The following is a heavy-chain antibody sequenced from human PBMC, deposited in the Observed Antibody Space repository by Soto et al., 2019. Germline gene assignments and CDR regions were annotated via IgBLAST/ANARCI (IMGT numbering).Heavy chain of an antibody. CDR1: GFTFSSYA. D-gene: IGHD6-19*01. V-gene: IGHV3-30-3*01. CDR2: ISYDGSNK. J-gene: IGHJ4*02. Sequence: QVQLVESGGGVVQPGRSLRLSCAASGFTFSSYAMHWVRQAPGKGLEWVAVISYDGSNKYYADSVKGRFTISRDNSKNTLYLKMNSLRAEDTAVYYCARNGYSSGWYPDYWGQGTLVTVSS. CDR3: ARNGYSSGWYPDY.